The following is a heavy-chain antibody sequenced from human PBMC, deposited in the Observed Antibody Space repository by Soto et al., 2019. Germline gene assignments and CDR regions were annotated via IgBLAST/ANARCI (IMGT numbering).Heavy chain of an antibody. D-gene: IGHD3-3*01. V-gene: IGHV5-51*01. Sequence: PGESLKISCKGSGYSFTSYWIGWVRQMPGKGLEWMGIIYPGDSDTRYSPSFQGQVTISADKSISTAYLQWSSLKASDTAMYYCARRSNDFWSGYHHTYYYYYIDVWGKGTTVTVSS. CDR3: ARRSNDFWSGYHHTYYYYYIDV. CDR1: GYSFTSYW. J-gene: IGHJ6*03. CDR2: IYPGDSDT.